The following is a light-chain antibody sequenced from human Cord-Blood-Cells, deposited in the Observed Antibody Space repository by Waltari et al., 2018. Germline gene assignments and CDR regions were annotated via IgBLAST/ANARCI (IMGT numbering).Light chain of an antibody. J-gene: IGLJ3*02. CDR2: EVS. V-gene: IGLV2-23*02. Sequence: QSALTQPASVSGSPGQSITISCTGTSSDVVSYNLVSWYQQHPGKAPKLMIYEVSKRTSGVASRFSVSKSGNTASLTIAGLQAEDEADYYCCSYAGSSTWVFGGGTKLTVL. CDR3: CSYAGSSTWV. CDR1: SSDVVSYNL.